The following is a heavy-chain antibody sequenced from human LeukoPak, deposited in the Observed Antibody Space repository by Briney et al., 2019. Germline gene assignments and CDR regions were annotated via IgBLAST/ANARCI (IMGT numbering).Heavy chain of an antibody. CDR3: ARVAGGSYQGYYFDY. CDR1: GFTFSSYW. CDR2: IKQDGSEK. V-gene: IGHV3-7*01. D-gene: IGHD1-26*01. J-gene: IGHJ4*02. Sequence: GGSLRLSCAASGFTFSSYWMSWVRQAPGKGLEWVANIKQDGSEKYYVDSVEGRFTISRDNAKNSLYLQMNSLRAEDTAVYYCARVAGGSYQGYYFDYWGQGTLVTVSS.